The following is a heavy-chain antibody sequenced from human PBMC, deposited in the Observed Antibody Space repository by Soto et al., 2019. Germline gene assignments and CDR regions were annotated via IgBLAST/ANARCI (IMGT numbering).Heavy chain of an antibody. D-gene: IGHD3-10*01. V-gene: IGHV3-23*01. CDR2: ISGSGGST. CDR1: GFTFSSYA. Sequence: EVQLLESGGGLVQPGGSLRLSCAASGFTFSSYAMSWVRQAPGKGLEWVSAISGSGGSTYYAGSVKGRFTISRDNSQSTLDLQMNSLRAEDTAVYYCAKRAPYGSGSYAFYYYYGMDVWGQGTTVTVSS. J-gene: IGHJ6*02. CDR3: AKRAPYGSGSYAFYYYYGMDV.